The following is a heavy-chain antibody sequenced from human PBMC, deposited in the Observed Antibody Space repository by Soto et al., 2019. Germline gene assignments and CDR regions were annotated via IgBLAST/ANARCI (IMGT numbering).Heavy chain of an antibody. CDR2: ISGSGGTT. J-gene: IGHJ6*03. CDR3: VKDAEPQSLVYYYYYMDV. V-gene: IGHV3-23*01. CDR1: GFTFRSYA. D-gene: IGHD6-6*01. Sequence: GGSLRLSCAASGFTFRSYAMSWVRQAPGKGLEWVSGISGSGGTTFYADSVKGRFTISRDNSKNTLFLEMHSLRAEDTAVYYCVKDAEPQSLVYYYYYMDVWGTGTTVTVSS.